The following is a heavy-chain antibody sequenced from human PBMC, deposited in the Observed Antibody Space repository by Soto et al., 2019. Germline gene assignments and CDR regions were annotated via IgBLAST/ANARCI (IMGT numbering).Heavy chain of an antibody. Sequence: QVQLVQSGAEVRKPGSSVKVSCKASGYIFVNYGIAWVRQAPGQGLEWMGWISPYSGNTHYASKVQSRLTMTTGTATSTAYMALGTLTAAQTSVHYWAMVEKYVTITPADVWGQGTTVTFSS. V-gene: IGHV1-18*01. J-gene: IGHJ6*02. D-gene: IGHD5-12*01. CDR3: AMVEKYVTITPADV. CDR1: GYIFVNYG. CDR2: ISPYSGNT.